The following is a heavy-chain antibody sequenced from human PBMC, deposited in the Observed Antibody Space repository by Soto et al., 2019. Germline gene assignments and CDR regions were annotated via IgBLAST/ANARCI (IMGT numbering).Heavy chain of an antibody. D-gene: IGHD2-15*01. CDR1: GFTFSSYA. V-gene: IGHV3-23*01. Sequence: GGSLRLSCAASGFTFSSYAMSWVRQAPGKGLEWVSVISGTGGRTYYADSVKGRFTISRDNDKNTLYLQMNRLRADDTALYYFATVGSCSSGSCYFDYFVLSGQGTRVTVSS. J-gene: IGHJ4*02. CDR3: ATVGSCSSGSCYFDYFVL. CDR2: ISGTGGRT.